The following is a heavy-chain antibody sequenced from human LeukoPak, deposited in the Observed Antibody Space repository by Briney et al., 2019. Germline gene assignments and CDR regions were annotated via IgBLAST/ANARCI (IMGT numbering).Heavy chain of an antibody. CDR1: GFDFSDYY. CDR2: ITSNGNSK. CDR3: AKDAYSRGDY. J-gene: IGHJ4*02. V-gene: IGHV3-11*04. D-gene: IGHD2-21*01. Sequence: MAGGSLRLSCAASGFDFSDYYMTWIRQAPGKGLEWVSYITSNGNSKYYADSVKGQFIISRDNAKNSLYLQMNSLRGDDTALYYCAKDAYSRGDYWGQGTLVTVSS.